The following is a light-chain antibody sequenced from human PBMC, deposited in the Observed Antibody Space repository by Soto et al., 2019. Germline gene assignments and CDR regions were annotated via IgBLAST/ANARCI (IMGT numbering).Light chain of an antibody. CDR2: DVS. CDR3: KSFTTSDTYV. Sequence: QSALTQPASVSGSPGQSIAISCTGTSSDVGAYNYVSWYLQYPGKAPKLVIFDVSFRPSGVSNRFSGSKSGNTASLTISGLQAEDVADYYCKSFTTSDTYVFGTGTKLTVL. V-gene: IGLV2-14*01. J-gene: IGLJ1*01. CDR1: SSDVGAYNY.